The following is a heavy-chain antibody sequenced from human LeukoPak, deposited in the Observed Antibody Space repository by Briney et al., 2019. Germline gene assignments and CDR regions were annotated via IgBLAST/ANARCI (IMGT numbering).Heavy chain of an antibody. J-gene: IGHJ4*02. CDR1: GFTFSSYS. CDR3: ARGVIYYDSSGYYHYFDY. D-gene: IGHD3-22*01. Sequence: GGSLRLSCAASGFTFSSYSMNWVRQAPGKGLEWVAVISYDGSNKYYADSVKGRFTISRDNSKNTLYLQMNSLRAEDTAVYYCARGVIYYDSSGYYHYFDYWGQGTLVTVSS. V-gene: IGHV3-30*03. CDR2: ISYDGSNK.